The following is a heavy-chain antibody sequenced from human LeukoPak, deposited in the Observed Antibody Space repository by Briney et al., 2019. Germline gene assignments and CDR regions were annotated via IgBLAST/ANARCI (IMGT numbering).Heavy chain of an antibody. V-gene: IGHV4-61*02. Sequence: PSETLSLTRTVSGGSISSGSYYWSWIRQPAGKGLEWIGRIYTSGSTNYNPSLKSRVTISVDTSKNQFSLKLSSVTAADTAVYYCARDGSGWEEVGYYYYYMDVWGKGTTVTISS. CDR1: GGSISSGSYY. D-gene: IGHD6-19*01. J-gene: IGHJ6*03. CDR3: ARDGSGWEEVGYYYYYMDV. CDR2: IYTSGST.